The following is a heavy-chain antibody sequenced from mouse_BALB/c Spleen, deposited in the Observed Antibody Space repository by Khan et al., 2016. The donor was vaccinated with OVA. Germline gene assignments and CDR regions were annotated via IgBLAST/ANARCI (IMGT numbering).Heavy chain of an antibody. J-gene: IGHJ4*01. V-gene: IGHV3-2*02. D-gene: IGHD2-3*01. CDR2: ISSSGST. Sequence: EVQLVESGPGLVKPSQSLSLTCTVTGYSISSDYAWNWIRQFPGNKLEWMGYISSSGSTNYNPALKSRISITRDTSKNQFFLQLNSVTTEDTATYYCARDGSRCNYAMDYWGQGTSVTVSS. CDR1: GYSISSDYA. CDR3: ARDGSRCNYAMDY.